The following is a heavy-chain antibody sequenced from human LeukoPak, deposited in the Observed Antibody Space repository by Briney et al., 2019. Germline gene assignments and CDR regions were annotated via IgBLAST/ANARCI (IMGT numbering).Heavy chain of an antibody. CDR2: IKQNGSER. CDR3: ASRGGSAPRRSPIAY. V-gene: IGHV3-7*01. D-gene: IGHD2-15*01. J-gene: IGHJ4*02. CDR1: GFTFSDYW. Sequence: GGSLRLSCTASGFTFSDYWMTWVRQAPGKGPEWVANIKQNGSERHYVDSVRGRFTISKDNAQNSLLLPMNGLKGEDTAVYYCASRGGSAPRRSPIAYWGQGTLVTASS.